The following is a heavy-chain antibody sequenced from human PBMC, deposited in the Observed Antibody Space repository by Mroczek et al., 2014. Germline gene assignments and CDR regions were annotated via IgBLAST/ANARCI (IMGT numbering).Heavy chain of an antibody. Sequence: QVQLVESGPGLVKPSQTLSLTCTVSGGSISSGGYYWSWIRQHPGKGLEWIGYIYYSGSTYYNPSLKSRVTISVDTSKNQFSLKLSSVTAADTAVYYCARDKEDYYDSSGYSTYYFDYWGQGTLVTVSS. CDR1: GGSISSGGYY. CDR2: IYYSGST. J-gene: IGHJ4*02. D-gene: IGHD3-22*01. V-gene: IGHV4-31*03. CDR3: ARDKEDYYDSSGYSTYYFDY.